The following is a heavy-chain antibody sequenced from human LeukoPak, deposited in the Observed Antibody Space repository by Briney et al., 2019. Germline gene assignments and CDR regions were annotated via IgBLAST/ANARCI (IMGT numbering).Heavy chain of an antibody. CDR1: GYTFTGYY. CDR3: ARDEPPDPIVGVVRGLIN. D-gene: IGHD3-10*01. V-gene: IGHV1-2*02. CDR2: INPNSGGT. J-gene: IGHJ4*02. Sequence: EASVKVSCKASGYTFTGYYMHWVRQAPGQGLEWMGWINPNSGGTNYAQKFQGRVTMTRDTSISTAYMELSRLRSDDTAVYYCARDEPPDPIVGVVRGLINWGQGTLVTVSS.